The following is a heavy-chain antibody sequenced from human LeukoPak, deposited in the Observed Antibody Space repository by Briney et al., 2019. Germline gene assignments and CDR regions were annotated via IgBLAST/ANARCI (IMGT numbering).Heavy chain of an antibody. D-gene: IGHD7-27*01. CDR3: ARHVWGYYYYGMDV. CDR2: IYYSGST. CDR1: GGSISSYY. Sequence: SETLSLTCTVSGGSISSYYWSWIRQPPGKGLEWIGYIYYSGSTNYNPSLKSRVTISVDTSKNQFSLKLSSVTAADTAVYYCARHVWGYYYYGMDVWGQGTTVTVSS. V-gene: IGHV4-59*08. J-gene: IGHJ6*02.